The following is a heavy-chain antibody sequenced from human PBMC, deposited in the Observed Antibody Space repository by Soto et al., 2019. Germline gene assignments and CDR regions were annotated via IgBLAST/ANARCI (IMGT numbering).Heavy chain of an antibody. Sequence: EVQLLESGGGLVQPGGSLRLSCAASGFTFSSYAMSWVRQAPGKGLEWVSAISGSGGSTYYGDSVKGRFTISRDNSKNTLYLQMNSLRAEDTAVYYCAREGRGAKGTYYFDYWGQGTLVTVSS. CDR1: GFTFSSYA. CDR2: ISGSGGST. CDR3: AREGRGAKGTYYFDY. V-gene: IGHV3-23*01. J-gene: IGHJ4*02. D-gene: IGHD1-26*01.